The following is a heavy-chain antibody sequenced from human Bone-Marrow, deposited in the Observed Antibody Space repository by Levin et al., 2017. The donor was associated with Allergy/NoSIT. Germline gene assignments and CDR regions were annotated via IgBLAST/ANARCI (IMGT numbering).Heavy chain of an antibody. CDR3: ARSLVATFDF. CDR2: INPLNGGI. D-gene: IGHD1-26*01. CDR1: GYSFTDFY. V-gene: IGHV1-2*02. Sequence: ASVKVSCKASGYSFTDFYIHWVRQAPGLGLEWMGLINPLNGGIKYAPKFQGRVTMTRDTPMTTAYMELTNLRSDDTAVYYCARSLVATFDFWGQGTLVTVSS. J-gene: IGHJ4*01.